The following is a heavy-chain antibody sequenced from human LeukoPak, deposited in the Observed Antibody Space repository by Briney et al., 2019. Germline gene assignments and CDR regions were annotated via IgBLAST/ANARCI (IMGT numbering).Heavy chain of an antibody. CDR2: INHSGST. CDR3: ARGHYYYYYYMDV. V-gene: IGHV4-34*01. J-gene: IGHJ6*03. CDR1: GGPFSGYY. Sequence: SETLSLTCAVYGGPFSGYYWSWIRQPPGKGLEWIGEINHSGSTNYNPSLKSRVTISVDTSKNQFSLKLRSVTAADTAVYYCARGHYYYYYYMDVWGKGTTVTVSS.